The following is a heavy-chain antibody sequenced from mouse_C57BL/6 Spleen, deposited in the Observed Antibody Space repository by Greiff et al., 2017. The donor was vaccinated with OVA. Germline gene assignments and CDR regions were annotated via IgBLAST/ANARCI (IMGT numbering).Heavy chain of an antibody. CDR2: ISDGGSYT. Sequence: EVKLVESGGGLVKPGGSLKLSCAASGFTFSSYAMSWVRQTPEKRLEWVATISDGGSYTYYPDNVKGRFTISRDNAKNNLYLQMSHLKSEDTAMYYCAREGGAITGTTFAYWGQGTLVTVSA. J-gene: IGHJ3*01. D-gene: IGHD4-1*01. CDR3: AREGGAITGTTFAY. V-gene: IGHV5-4*01. CDR1: GFTFSSYA.